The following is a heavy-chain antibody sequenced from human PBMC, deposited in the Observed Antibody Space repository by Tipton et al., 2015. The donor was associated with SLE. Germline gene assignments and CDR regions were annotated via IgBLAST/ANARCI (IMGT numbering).Heavy chain of an antibody. Sequence: QSGAEVKNPGASVKVSCKASGYTFTGYYMHWVRQAPGQGLEWMGRINSNSGGTDYAQKFQGRVTMTRDTSISTAYMELSSLRSDDRGLYYCAGGGHCSGGFCTSTYAMAGGGQRT. CDR2: INSNSGGT. CDR1: GYTFTGYY. CDR3: AGGGHCSGGFCTSTYAMAG. V-gene: IGHV1-2*05. D-gene: IGHD2-15*01. J-gene: IGHJ6*02.